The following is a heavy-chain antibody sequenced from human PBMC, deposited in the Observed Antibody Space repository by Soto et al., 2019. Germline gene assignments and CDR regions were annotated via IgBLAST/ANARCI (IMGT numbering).Heavy chain of an antibody. CDR2: ISGSGGST. V-gene: IGHV3-23*01. J-gene: IGHJ1*01. CDR3: AKGYIPMDVPVNAEYFQH. Sequence: PGGSLRLSCAASGFTFSSYAMSWVRQAPGKRLEFVSAISGSGGSTYYADSVKGRFTISRDNSKNTLYLQMNSLRAEDTAVYYCAKGYIPMDVPVNAEYFQHWGQGTLVTVSS. CDR1: GFTFSSYA. D-gene: IGHD5-18*01.